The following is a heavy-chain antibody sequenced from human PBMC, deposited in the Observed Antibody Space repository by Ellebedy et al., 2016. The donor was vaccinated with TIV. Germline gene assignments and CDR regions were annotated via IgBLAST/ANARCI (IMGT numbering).Heavy chain of an antibody. CDR3: AKARRGDYVIFGLDV. CDR2: ISGSDGST. D-gene: IGHD4-17*01. CDR1: GFTFSSYA. V-gene: IGHV3-23*01. Sequence: GESLKISCAASGFTFSSYAMSWVRQAPGKGLEWVSAISGSDGSTSYADSVKGRFTISRDNSKNTLLLQMYSLRVDDTAVYYCAKARRGDYVIFGLDVWGQGTTVPVSS. J-gene: IGHJ6*02.